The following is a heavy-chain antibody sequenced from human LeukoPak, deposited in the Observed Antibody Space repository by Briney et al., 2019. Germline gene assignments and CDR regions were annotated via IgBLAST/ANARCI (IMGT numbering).Heavy chain of an antibody. CDR3: ARHHTTNYFDY. J-gene: IGHJ4*02. V-gene: IGHV4-34*01. D-gene: IGHD1-14*01. CDR1: GGSFSGYY. CDR2: IYYSGST. Sequence: PSETLSLTCAVYGGSFSGYYWSRIRQPPGKGLEWIGSIYYSGSTYYNPSLKSRVTISVDTSKNQFSLKLSSVTAADTAVYYCARHHTTNYFDYWGQGTLVTVSS.